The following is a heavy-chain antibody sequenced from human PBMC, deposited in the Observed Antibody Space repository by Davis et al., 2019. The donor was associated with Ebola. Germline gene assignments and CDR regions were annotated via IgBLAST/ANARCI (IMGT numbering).Heavy chain of an antibody. D-gene: IGHD3-3*01. CDR1: GFTFRGYW. CDR2: INPEESVT. J-gene: IGHJ4*02. Sequence: GESLKISCAASGFTFRGYWMLWVRQRPGKGLEWVSRINPEESVTNYAESVKGRFTISRDNAKNTVYLQMNSLGAEETAVYYCTRESFGSSIYWGQGTLVTVSS. CDR3: TRESFGSSIY. V-gene: IGHV3-74*01.